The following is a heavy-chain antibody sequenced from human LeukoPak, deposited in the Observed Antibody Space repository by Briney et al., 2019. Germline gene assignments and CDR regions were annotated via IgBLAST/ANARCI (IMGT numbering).Heavy chain of an antibody. V-gene: IGHV3-11*01. CDR2: LSTSGDIM. CDR1: GFIFSDYY. CDR3: ARGHYGGNPADAFDI. J-gene: IGHJ3*02. D-gene: IGHD4-23*01. Sequence: GGSLRLSCAASGFIFSDYYMSWIRLAPGKGLEWVSYLSTSGDIMYYAGSVKGRFTISRDNAKNSLHLEMDSLRAEDTAVYYCARGHYGGNPADAFDIWGQGTMVTVS.